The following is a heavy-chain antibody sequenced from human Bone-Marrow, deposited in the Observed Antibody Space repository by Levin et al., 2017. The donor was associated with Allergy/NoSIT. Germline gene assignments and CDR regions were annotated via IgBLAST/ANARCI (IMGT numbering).Heavy chain of an antibody. Sequence: SGESLKISCKASGGTFRNYGISWARQAPGQGLEWMGGIIPIFGTTSHAQKFQGRVTITADESTSTAYMELSSLRSEDTAVYYCARDPVNCSGGGCYYGMDVWGQGTTVTVSS. D-gene: IGHD2-15*01. CDR3: ARDPVNCSGGGCYYGMDV. CDR1: GGTFRNYG. CDR2: IIPIFGTT. J-gene: IGHJ6*02. V-gene: IGHV1-69*01.